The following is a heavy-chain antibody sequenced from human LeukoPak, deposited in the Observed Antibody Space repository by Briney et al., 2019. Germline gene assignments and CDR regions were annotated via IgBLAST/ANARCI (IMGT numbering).Heavy chain of an antibody. CDR3: ARAFPYRGSKYWFDP. CDR1: GGSISSYY. J-gene: IGHJ5*02. CDR2: IYYSGST. D-gene: IGHD3-10*01. Sequence: SETLSLTCTVSGGSISSYYWSWIRQPPGKGLEWIGYIYYSGSTNYNPSLKSRVTISVDTSKHQFSLKLSSVTAADTAVYYCARAFPYRGSKYWFDPWGQGTLVTVSS. V-gene: IGHV4-59*01.